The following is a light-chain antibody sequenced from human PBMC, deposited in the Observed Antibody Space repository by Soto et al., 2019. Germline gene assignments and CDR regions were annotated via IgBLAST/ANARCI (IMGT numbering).Light chain of an antibody. CDR3: QQRSNWIS. J-gene: IGKJ5*01. V-gene: IGKV3-11*01. CDR2: HAS. CDR1: QSVSDK. Sequence: FVFTQSPVTMYMSPGEIATLSCRASQSVSDKLAWYQQKPGQAPRLLIYHASARATGIPARFSGSGSGTDFTLTISSLETEDFAVYYCQQRSNWISFGQG.